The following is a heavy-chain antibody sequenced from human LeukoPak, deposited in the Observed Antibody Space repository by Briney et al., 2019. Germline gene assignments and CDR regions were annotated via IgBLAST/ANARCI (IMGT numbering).Heavy chain of an antibody. J-gene: IGHJ4*02. V-gene: IGHV1-2*02. CDR2: VNPNNGGT. Sequence: ASVKVSCKASGYTFTDYYIHWVRQAPGQGLEWMGWVNPNNGGTKYAQNFQGRVTMTRETSISTGYMELRRLRSDDTAVYYCARDNYGSGSYYKWWGQGTLVTVSS. CDR3: ARDNYGSGSYYKW. CDR1: GYTFTDYY. D-gene: IGHD3-10*01.